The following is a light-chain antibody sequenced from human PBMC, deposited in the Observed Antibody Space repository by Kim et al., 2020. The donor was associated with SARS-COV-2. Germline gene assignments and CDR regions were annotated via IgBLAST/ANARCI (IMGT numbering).Light chain of an antibody. V-gene: IGLV3-1*01. CDR2: QDF. Sequence: SYELTQPPSVSVSPGQTASITCSGDNLGNKYVSWYQQKPGQSPLLVIYQDFKRPSGIPERFSGSNSGNTAALTISGTQSMDEADYYCQALDGSTVVFGEGTQLTVL. CDR1: NLGNKY. J-gene: IGLJ2*01. CDR3: QALDGSTVV.